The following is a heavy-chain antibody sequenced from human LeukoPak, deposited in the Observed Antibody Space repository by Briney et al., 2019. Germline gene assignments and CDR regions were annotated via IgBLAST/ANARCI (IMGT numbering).Heavy chain of an antibody. V-gene: IGHV5-51*03. CDR2: IFAGDSHT. CDR1: GYTVATYW. D-gene: IGHD1-7*01. Sequence: KPGESLKISCNGSGYTVATYWIGWVRQMPGECLEWMGTIFAGDSHTTYSPSFQGQVTISADKSINTAYLQWRSLKASDTALYYCARSNYVNGFDVWGQGTVVPVSS. CDR3: ARSNYVNGFDV. J-gene: IGHJ3*01.